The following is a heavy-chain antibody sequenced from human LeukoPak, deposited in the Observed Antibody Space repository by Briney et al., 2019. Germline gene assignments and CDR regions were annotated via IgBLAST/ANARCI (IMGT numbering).Heavy chain of an antibody. D-gene: IGHD2-15*01. J-gene: IGHJ1*01. V-gene: IGHV1-8*01. CDR1: GYTFTSYD. CDR3: ARGAPVVVPSDYGPGYFRH. Sequence: ASVKVSYKASGYTFTSYDINWVRQATGQGLEWMGWMNPNSGNTGYAQKFQGRVTMTRDTSTSTVYMELSSLRSEDTAVYYCARGAPVVVPSDYGPGYFRHWGQGTLVTVSS. CDR2: MNPNSGNT.